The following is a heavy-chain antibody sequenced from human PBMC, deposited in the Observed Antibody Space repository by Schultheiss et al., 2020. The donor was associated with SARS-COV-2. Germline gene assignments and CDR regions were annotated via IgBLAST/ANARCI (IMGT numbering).Heavy chain of an antibody. J-gene: IGHJ6*02. CDR1: GFTFSSYA. CDR2: ISSSGSTI. CDR3: ARVIRATYEFYSMDV. V-gene: IGHV3-48*04. Sequence: GGSLRLSCAASGFTFSSYAMSWVRQAPGKGLEWVSYISSSGSTIYYADSVKGRFTISRDNAKNSLYLQMNSLRADDSAVYYCARVIRATYEFYSMDVWGQGTTVTVSS. D-gene: IGHD3-3*01.